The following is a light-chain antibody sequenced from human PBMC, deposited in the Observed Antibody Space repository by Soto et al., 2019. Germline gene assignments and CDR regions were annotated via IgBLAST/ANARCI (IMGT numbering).Light chain of an antibody. Sequence: EIVLTQSPGTLSLSPGERATLSCRASQSVSSNNLAWYQQKPGQAPRLLISGASDRATGIPDRFTGSGSGTDFTLTISRLEPEDFAVYYCQQFSGSLTFGPGTKVDFK. CDR3: QQFSGSLT. J-gene: IGKJ3*01. V-gene: IGKV3-20*01. CDR1: QSVSSNN. CDR2: GAS.